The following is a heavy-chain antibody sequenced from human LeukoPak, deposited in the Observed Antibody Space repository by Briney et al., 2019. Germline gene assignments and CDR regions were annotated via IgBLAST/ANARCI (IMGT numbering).Heavy chain of an antibody. J-gene: IGHJ5*02. CDR1: GYSFTSYW. CDR3: ARLLAAAGQGNWFDP. V-gene: IGHV5-51*01. CDR2: IYPGDSDT. D-gene: IGHD6-13*01. Sequence: GESLKISCKGSGYSFTSYWVGWVRQMPGKGLEWMGIIYPGDSDTRYSPSFQGQVTISADKSISTAYVQWSSLKASDTAMYYCARLLAAAGQGNWFDPWGQGTLVTVSS.